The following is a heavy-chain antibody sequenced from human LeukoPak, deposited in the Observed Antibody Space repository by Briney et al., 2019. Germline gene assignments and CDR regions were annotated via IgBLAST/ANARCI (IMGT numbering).Heavy chain of an antibody. V-gene: IGHV3-9*03. D-gene: IGHD6-13*01. CDR2: ISWNSGSI. CDR3: AKDNGIQQQGAFDI. Sequence: GRSLRLSCTASGFTFGDYAMHWVRQAPGKGLEWVSGISWNSGSIGYADSVKGRFTISRDNAKNSLYLQMNSLRAEDMALYYCAKDNGIQQQGAFDIWGQGTMVTVSS. J-gene: IGHJ3*02. CDR1: GFTFGDYA.